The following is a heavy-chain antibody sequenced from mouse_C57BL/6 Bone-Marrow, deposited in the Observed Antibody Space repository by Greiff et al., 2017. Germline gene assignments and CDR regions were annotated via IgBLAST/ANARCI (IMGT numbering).Heavy chain of an antibody. D-gene: IGHD1-1*01. J-gene: IGHJ3*01. CDR1: GFNIKDDY. Sequence: EVQLVESGAELVRPGASVKLSCTASGFNIKDDYMHWVKQRPEQGLEWIGWIDPENGDTEYASKFQGKATITADTSSNTAYLQLSSLTSEDTAVYYCTTFYGSSYAGFAYWGQGTLVTVSA. CDR3: TTFYGSSYAGFAY. CDR2: IDPENGDT. V-gene: IGHV14-4*01.